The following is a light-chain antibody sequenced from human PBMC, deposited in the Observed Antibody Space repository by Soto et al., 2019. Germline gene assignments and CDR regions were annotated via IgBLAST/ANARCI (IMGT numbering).Light chain of an antibody. V-gene: IGKV3-20*01. J-gene: IGKJ1*01. CDR2: GAS. CDR1: QSVSSSY. CDR3: QQLRT. Sequence: EIVVTQSPGTLSLSPGERATLSCRASQSVSSSYLAWYQQKPGQAPRLLIYGASSRATGIPDRFSGSGSGTDFTLTISRLEPEDFAVYYCQQLRTFGQGTKVDIK.